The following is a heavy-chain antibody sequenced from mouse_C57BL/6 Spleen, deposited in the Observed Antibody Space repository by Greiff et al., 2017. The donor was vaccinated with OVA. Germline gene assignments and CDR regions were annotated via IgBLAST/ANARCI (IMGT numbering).Heavy chain of an antibody. CDR3: ARGLEGYFDG. CDR2: ISDGGSYT. Sequence: EVMLVESGGGLVKPGGSLKLSCAASGFTFSSYAMSWVRQTPEQRLEWVATISDGGSYTYYPDNVKGRFTISRDNAKNNLYLQMSHLKSEDTAMYYCARGLEGYFDGWGTGTTVTVSS. CDR1: GFTFSSYA. V-gene: IGHV5-4*03. J-gene: IGHJ1*03.